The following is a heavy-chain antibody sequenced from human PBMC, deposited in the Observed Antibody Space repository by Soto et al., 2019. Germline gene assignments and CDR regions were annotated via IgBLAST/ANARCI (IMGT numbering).Heavy chain of an antibody. J-gene: IGHJ5*02. V-gene: IGHV4-31*03. Sequence: SSETLSLTCTVSGGSISSGGYYWSWIRQHPGKGLEWIGYIYYSGSTYYNPSLKSRVTISVDTSKNQFSLKLSSVTAADTAVYYCARDERTQYCSGGSCSRFDPWGQGTLVTVSS. CDR2: IYYSGST. CDR1: GGSISSGGYY. D-gene: IGHD2-15*01. CDR3: ARDERTQYCSGGSCSRFDP.